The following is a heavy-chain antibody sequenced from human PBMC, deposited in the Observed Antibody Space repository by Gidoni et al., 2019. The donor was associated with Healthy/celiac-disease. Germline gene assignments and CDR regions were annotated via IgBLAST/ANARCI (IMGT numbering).Heavy chain of an antibody. J-gene: IGHJ6*02. Sequence: QVQLVQSGAEVKKPGSSVKVSCKASGGNSSSYAISWVRQAPGQGLEWMGGIIPIFGTANDAQKFQGRVTITADKATSTAYMELSSLRSEDTAVYYCARAPEDTAMVMRGLRGMDVWGQGTTVTVSS. CDR1: GGNSSSYA. V-gene: IGHV1-69*06. D-gene: IGHD5-18*01. CDR3: ARAPEDTAMVMRGLRGMDV. CDR2: IIPIFGTA.